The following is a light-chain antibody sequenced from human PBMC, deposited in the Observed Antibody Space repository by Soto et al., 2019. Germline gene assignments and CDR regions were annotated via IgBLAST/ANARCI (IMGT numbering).Light chain of an antibody. Sequence: EIVRTQSPATLCVSPGERATLSCRASQSVSSNLAWYQQKPGQAPRLLIYGASSRATVIPDRFSGIGSVTGFTLTVSRLEPEDFAFYYCQHYGRSSTTFGQGTRLEIK. CDR2: GAS. V-gene: IGKV3-20*01. CDR3: QHYGRSSTT. J-gene: IGKJ5*01. CDR1: QSVSSN.